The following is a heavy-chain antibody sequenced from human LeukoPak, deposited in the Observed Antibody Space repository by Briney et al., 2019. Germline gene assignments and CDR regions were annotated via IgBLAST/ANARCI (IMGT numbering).Heavy chain of an antibody. CDR2: ISGSGGST. D-gene: IGHD3-22*01. V-gene: IGHV3-23*01. CDR1: GFTFSSYG. Sequence: GGSLRLSCAASGFTFSSYGMSWVRQAPGKGLEWVSAISGSGGSTYYADSVKGRFTISRDNSKNTLYLQMNSLRAEDTAVYYCAKSRSEIVVVYYFDYWGQGTLVTVSS. J-gene: IGHJ4*02. CDR3: AKSRSEIVVVYYFDY.